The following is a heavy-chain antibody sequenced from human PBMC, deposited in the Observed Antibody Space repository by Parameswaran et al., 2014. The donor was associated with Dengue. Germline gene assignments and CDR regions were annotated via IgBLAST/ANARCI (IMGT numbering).Heavy chain of an antibody. CDR3: ARDLLYSYGYYYGMDV. D-gene: IGHD5-18*01. Sequence: VRQMPGKGLEWVSYISSSSSTIYYADSVKGRFTISRDNAKNSLYLQMNSLRDEDTAVYYCARDLLYSYGYYYGMDVWGQGTTVTVSS. V-gene: IGHV3-48*02. CDR2: ISSSSSTI. J-gene: IGHJ6*02.